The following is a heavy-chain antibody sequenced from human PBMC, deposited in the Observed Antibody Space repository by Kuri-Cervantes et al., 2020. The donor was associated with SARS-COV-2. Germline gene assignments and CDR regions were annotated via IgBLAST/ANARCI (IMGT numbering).Heavy chain of an antibody. CDR2: ISAYNGNT. D-gene: IGHD2-2*02. V-gene: IGHV1-18*01. Sequence: ASVKVSCKASGYTFTSYGISWVRRAPGQGLEWMGWISAYNGNTNYAQKLQGRVTMTTDTSTSTAYMELRSLRSDDTAVYYCARGPSNIVVVPAAIPESYYYYYMDVWGKGTTVTVSS. J-gene: IGHJ6*03. CDR3: ARGPSNIVVVPAAIPESYYYYYMDV. CDR1: GYTFTSYG.